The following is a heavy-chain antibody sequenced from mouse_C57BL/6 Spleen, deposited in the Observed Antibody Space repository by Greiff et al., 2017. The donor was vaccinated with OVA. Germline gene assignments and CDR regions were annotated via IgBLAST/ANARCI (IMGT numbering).Heavy chain of an antibody. CDR1: GYTFTSYW. Sequence: VQLQQPGAELVKPGASVKLSCKASGYTFTSYWMQWVKQRPGQGLEWIGEIDPSDSYTNYNQKFKGKATLTVDTSSSTAYMQRSSLTSEDSAVYYCAKRGVRRAMDYWGQGTSVTVSS. CDR3: AKRGVRRAMDY. CDR2: IDPSDSYT. J-gene: IGHJ4*01. V-gene: IGHV1-50*01. D-gene: IGHD2-14*01.